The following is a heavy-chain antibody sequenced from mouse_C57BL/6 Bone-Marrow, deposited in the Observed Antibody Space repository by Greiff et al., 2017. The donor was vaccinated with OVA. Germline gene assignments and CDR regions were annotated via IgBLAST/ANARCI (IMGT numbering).Heavy chain of an antibody. CDR1: GFTFTDYY. Sequence: EVQVVESGGGLVQPGGSLSLSCAASGFTFTDYYMSWVRQPPGKALEWLGFIRNKANGYTTEYSASVKGRFTISRDNSQSILYLQMNALRAEDSATYYCARRGYFDVWGTGTTVTVSS. J-gene: IGHJ1*03. CDR2: IRNKANGYTT. V-gene: IGHV7-3*01. CDR3: ARRGYFDV.